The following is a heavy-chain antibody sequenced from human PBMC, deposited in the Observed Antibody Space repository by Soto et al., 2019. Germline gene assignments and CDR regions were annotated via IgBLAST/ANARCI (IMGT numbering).Heavy chain of an antibody. J-gene: IGHJ4*02. CDR1: GGTFSSYT. V-gene: IGHV1-69*02. D-gene: IGHD3-22*01. CDR3: ARGGYYDSSGYDY. Sequence: QVQLVQSGAEVKKPGSSVKVSCKASGGTFSSYTISWVRQAPGQGLEWMGRIIPILGIANYAQKFQGRVTXNXDXXRSTAYMELSSLRSEDTDVYDCARGGYYDSSGYDYWGQGTLVTVSS. CDR2: IIPILGIA.